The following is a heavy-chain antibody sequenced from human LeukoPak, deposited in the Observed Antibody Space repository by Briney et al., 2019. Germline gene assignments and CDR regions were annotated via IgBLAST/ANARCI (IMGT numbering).Heavy chain of an antibody. CDR2: IYHSGST. J-gene: IGHJ6*03. CDR3: ATRSGWYLYYYYYMDV. CDR1: GGSFSDYY. V-gene: IGHV4-34*01. D-gene: IGHD6-19*01. Sequence: SETLSLTCAVYGGSFSDYYWSWIRQPPGKGLEWIGEIYHSGSTNYNPSLKSRVTISVDKSKNQFSLKLSSVTAADTAVYYCATRSGWYLYYYYYMDVWGKGTTVTVSS.